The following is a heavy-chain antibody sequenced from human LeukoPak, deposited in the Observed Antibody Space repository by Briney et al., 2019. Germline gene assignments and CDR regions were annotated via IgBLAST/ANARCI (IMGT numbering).Heavy chain of an antibody. CDR3: ARRTSYANYDSSGYPPYDLDY. D-gene: IGHD3-22*01. J-gene: IGHJ4*02. Sequence: PSETLSLTCTVSGGSISSSSYYWGWIRQPPGTGLEWIGSIYYSGSTYYNPSLKSRVTISVDTSKNQFSLKPSSVTAADTAVYYCARRTSYANYDSSGYPPYDLDYWGQGTLVTVSS. V-gene: IGHV4-39*01. CDR2: IYYSGST. CDR1: GGSISSSSYY.